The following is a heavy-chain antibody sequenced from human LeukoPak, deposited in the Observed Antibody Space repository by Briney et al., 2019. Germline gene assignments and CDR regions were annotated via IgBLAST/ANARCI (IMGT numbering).Heavy chain of an antibody. D-gene: IGHD3-10*01. CDR1: GFTFSGYS. J-gene: IGHJ6*02. Sequence: GGSLRLSCAASGFTFSGYSMNWVRQAPGKGLDWVSYIGGSSISIYYADSVKGRFTISRDNAKNSLYLQMNSLRAEDSAVYYCARVGFGSGNFYPSYGMDVWGQGTTVTVSS. CDR3: ARVGFGSGNFYPSYGMDV. V-gene: IGHV3-48*01. CDR2: IGGSSISI.